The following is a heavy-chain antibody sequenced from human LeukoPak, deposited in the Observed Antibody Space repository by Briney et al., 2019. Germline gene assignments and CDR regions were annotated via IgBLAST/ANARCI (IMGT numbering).Heavy chain of an antibody. V-gene: IGHV3-23*01. Sequence: GGSLRLSCAASGFTFSNYAMSWVRQAPGKGLEWVSAVSGRDTSTYYPDSVKGRFTISRDNSKNTLYLQMNSLSAEGTAIYYCAKWGDYDVLTGYYDSDYWGQGTLVTVSS. CDR3: AKWGDYDVLTGYYDSDY. CDR1: GFTFSNYA. D-gene: IGHD3-9*01. CDR2: VSGRDTST. J-gene: IGHJ4*02.